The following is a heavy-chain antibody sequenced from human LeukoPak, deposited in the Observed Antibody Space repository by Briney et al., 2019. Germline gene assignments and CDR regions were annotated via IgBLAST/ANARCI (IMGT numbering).Heavy chain of an antibody. D-gene: IGHD2-15*01. CDR2: IYYSGST. CDR3: ARGEVARGPFDY. CDR1: GGSISSSSYY. J-gene: IGHJ4*02. V-gene: IGHV4-61*01. Sequence: SETLSLTCTVSGGSISSSSYYWSWIRQPPGKGLEWIGYIYYSGSTNYNPSLKSRVTISVDTSKNQFSLKLSSVTAADTAVYYCARGEVARGPFDYWGQGTLVTVSS.